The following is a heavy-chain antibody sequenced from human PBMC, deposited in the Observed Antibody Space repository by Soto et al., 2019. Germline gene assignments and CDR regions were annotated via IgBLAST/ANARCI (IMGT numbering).Heavy chain of an antibody. CDR1: GIDFSSYI. D-gene: IGHD3-3*02. CDR3: AKHLKGGRLQSPFDL. V-gene: IGHV3-23*01. Sequence: PGGSLRLSCAASGIDFSSYIMNWVRQAPGKGLEWVSGISDISTYYEPSVKGRVTISTDKAKSTLFLQMQRLRAEDTAVYYCAKHLKGGRLQSPFDLWGQGTLVTVSS. J-gene: IGHJ4*02. CDR2: ISDIST.